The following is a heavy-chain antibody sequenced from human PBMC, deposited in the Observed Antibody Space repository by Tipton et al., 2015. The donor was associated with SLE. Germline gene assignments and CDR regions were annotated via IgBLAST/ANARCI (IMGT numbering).Heavy chain of an antibody. CDR1: GGSFSSYY. D-gene: IGHD1-26*01. J-gene: IGHJ3*02. CDR2: IYTSGST. CDR3: AGVAGAAELLNAFDI. Sequence: TLSLTCAVYGGSFSSYYWSWIRQPPGKGLEWIGYIYTSGSTNYNPSLKSRVTISVDTSKNQFSLKLSSVTAADTAVYYCAGVAGAAELLNAFDIWGQGTMVTVSS. V-gene: IGHV4-4*08.